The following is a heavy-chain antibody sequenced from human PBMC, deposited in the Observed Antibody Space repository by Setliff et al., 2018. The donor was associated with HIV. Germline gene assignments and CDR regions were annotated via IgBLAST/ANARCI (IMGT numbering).Heavy chain of an antibody. V-gene: IGHV4-61*09. J-gene: IGHJ5*02. CDR3: AKRTFGSGRLDP. CDR1: GDSISSGSYY. Sequence: PSETLSLTCSVSGDSISSGSYYWSWIRLPAGKGLEWIGQIHTTGSTNYNPSLKSRVTISMDTSKNQFSLNLNSVTATDPAVYYCAKRTFGSGRLDPWGQGTLVTVSS. D-gene: IGHD3-16*01. CDR2: IHTTGST.